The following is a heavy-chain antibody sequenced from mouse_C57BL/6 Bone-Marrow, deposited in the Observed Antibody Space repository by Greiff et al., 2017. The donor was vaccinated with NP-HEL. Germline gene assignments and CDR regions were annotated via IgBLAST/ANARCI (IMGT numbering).Heavy chain of an antibody. Sequence: VHLVESGPGLVQPSQSLSITCTVSGFSLTSYGVHWVRQSPGKGLEWLGVIWSGGSTDYNAAFISRLSISKDNSKSQVFFKMNSLQADDTAIYYCARMDYYGSSSYYYAMDYWGQGTSVTVSS. J-gene: IGHJ4*01. CDR1: GFSLTSYG. CDR2: IWSGGST. D-gene: IGHD1-1*01. V-gene: IGHV2-2*01. CDR3: ARMDYYGSSSYYYAMDY.